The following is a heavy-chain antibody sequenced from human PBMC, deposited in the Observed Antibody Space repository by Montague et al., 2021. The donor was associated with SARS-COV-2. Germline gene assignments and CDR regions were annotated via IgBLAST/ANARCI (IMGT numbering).Heavy chain of an antibody. D-gene: IGHD2-2*01. CDR3: AKDSRGGYCSSTSCYDPWYYFDY. J-gene: IGHJ4*02. CDR1: GFTFSSYG. CDR2: ISYDGSNK. V-gene: IGHV3-30*18. Sequence: SLRLSCAASGFTFSSYGMHWVRQAPVKGLEWVAVISYDGSNKYYADSVKGRFTISRDNSKNTRYLQMNSLRAEDTAVYYCAKDSRGGYCSSTSCYDPWYYFDYWGQGTLVTVSS.